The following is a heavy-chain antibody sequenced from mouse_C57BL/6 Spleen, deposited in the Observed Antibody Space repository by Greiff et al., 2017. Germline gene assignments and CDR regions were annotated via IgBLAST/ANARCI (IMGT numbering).Heavy chain of an antibody. D-gene: IGHD1-1*02. CDR2: ISSGSSTI. CDR3: ASGWYLDY. CDR1: GFTFSDYG. Sequence: DVHLVESGGGLVKPGGSLKLSCAASGFTFSDYGMHWVRQAPEKGLEWVAYISSGSSTIYYADTVKGRFTISRDNAKNTLFLQMTSLRSEDTAMYYCASGWYLDYWGQGTTLTVSS. J-gene: IGHJ2*01. V-gene: IGHV5-17*01.